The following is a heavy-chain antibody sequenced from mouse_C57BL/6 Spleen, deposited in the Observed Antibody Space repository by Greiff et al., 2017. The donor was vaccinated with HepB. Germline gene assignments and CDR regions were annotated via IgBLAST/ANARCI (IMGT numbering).Heavy chain of an antibody. V-gene: IGHV1-22*01. D-gene: IGHD4-1*01. CDR3: AKTGTGFDY. CDR2: INPNNGGT. Sequence: EVQLQQSGPELVKPGASVKMSCKASGYTFTDYNMHWVKLSHGKSLEWIGYINPNNGGTSYNQKFKGKATLTVNKSSSTAYMELRSLTSEDSAVYYCAKTGTGFDYWGQGTTLTVSS. J-gene: IGHJ2*01. CDR1: GYTFTDYN.